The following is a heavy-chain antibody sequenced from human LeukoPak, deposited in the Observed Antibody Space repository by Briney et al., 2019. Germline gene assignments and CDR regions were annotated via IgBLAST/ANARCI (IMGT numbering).Heavy chain of an antibody. CDR2: IYYSGST. J-gene: IGHJ4*02. D-gene: IGHD1-1*01. CDR1: GGSISSGGYS. CDR3: ARDWNDVLDY. V-gene: IGHV4-30-4*07. Sequence: PSETLSLTCAVSGGSISSGGYSWSWIRQPPGKGLEWIGYIYYSGSTYYNPSLKSRVTISVDTSKNQFSLKLSSVTAADTAVYYCARDWNDVLDYWGQGTLVTVSS.